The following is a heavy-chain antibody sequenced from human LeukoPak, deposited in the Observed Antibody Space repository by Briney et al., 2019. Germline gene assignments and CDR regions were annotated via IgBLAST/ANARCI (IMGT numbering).Heavy chain of an antibody. CDR3: AKDGYYYDSSGYYYEGFLDY. CDR2: ISGSGGST. D-gene: IGHD3-22*01. J-gene: IGHJ4*02. V-gene: IGHV3-23*01. Sequence: GGSLRLSCAASGFKFSSYAMSWVRQAPGKGLEWVSAISGSGGSTYYADSVKGRFTISRDNSKNTLYLQMNSLRAEDTAVYYCAKDGYYYDSSGYYYEGFLDYWGQGTLVTVSS. CDR1: GFKFSSYA.